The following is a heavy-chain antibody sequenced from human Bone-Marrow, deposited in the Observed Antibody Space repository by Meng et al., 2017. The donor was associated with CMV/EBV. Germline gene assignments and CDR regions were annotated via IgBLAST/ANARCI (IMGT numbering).Heavy chain of an antibody. Sequence: GEYLKISCEASGFSFSNYWMSWVRQAPGRGLEWVANIKHDGSDKYYVDSVKGRFTISRDNAKNSLYLQMNSLRAEDTAVYYCARDRIAAALGYYYYGMDVWGQGTTVTVSS. CDR3: ARDRIAAALGYYYYGMDV. J-gene: IGHJ6*02. CDR2: IKHDGSDK. CDR1: GFSFSNYW. D-gene: IGHD6-13*01. V-gene: IGHV3-7*01.